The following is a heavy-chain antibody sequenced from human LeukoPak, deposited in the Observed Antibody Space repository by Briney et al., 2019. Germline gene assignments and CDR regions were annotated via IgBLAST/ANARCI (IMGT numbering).Heavy chain of an antibody. V-gene: IGHV1-69*13. J-gene: IGHJ3*02. D-gene: IGHD2-2*01. CDR2: IIPIFGTA. Sequence: ASVKVSCKASGGTFSSYAISWVRQAPGQGLEWMGGIIPIFGTANYAQKFQGRVTITADESTSTAYMELSSLRSEDTAVYYCARRELGYCSSTSCYGAFDIWGQGTMVTVSS. CDR1: GGTFSSYA. CDR3: ARRELGYCSSTSCYGAFDI.